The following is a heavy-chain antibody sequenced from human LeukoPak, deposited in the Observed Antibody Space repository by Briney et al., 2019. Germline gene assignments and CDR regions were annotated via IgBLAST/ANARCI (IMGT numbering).Heavy chain of an antibody. CDR2: IYSSGST. Sequence: SETLSLTCTVSGGSISSYSWSWIRQPAGKGLEWIGHIYSSGSTNYNPSLMSRVTMSVDTSKNQFSLKLTSVTAADTAVYYCTRGRYFDYWGQGTLVTVSS. CDR1: GGSISSYS. J-gene: IGHJ4*02. CDR3: TRGRYFDY. V-gene: IGHV4-4*07.